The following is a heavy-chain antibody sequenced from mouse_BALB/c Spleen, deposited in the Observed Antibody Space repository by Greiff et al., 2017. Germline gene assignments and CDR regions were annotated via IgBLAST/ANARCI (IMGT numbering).Heavy chain of an antibody. Sequence: VQLQQPGAELVMPGASVKMSCKASGYTFTDYWMHWVKQRPGQGLEWIGAIDTSDSYTSYTQKFKGKATLAVDESSCTAYMQLSSLTSEDSAVYYWAGWEECECWGQGRTHGDSAERQCIGDGEPGDVW. CDR2: IDTSDSYT. J-gene: IGHJ1*01. CDR1: GYTFTDYW. V-gene: IGHV1-69*01. D-gene: IGHD6-1*01. CDR3: AGWEECECWGQGRTHGDSAERQCIGDGEPGDV.